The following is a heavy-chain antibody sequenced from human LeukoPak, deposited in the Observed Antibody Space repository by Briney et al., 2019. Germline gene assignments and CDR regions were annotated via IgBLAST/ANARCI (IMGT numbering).Heavy chain of an antibody. J-gene: IGHJ4*02. CDR2: ISYDGSNK. CDR1: GFTFSSYG. Sequence: PGGSLRLSCAASGFTFSSYGMHWVRQAPGKGLEWVAVISYDGSNKYYADSVKGRFTISRDNSKNTLYLQMDSLRPEDTAVYYCAKDWDLVAPIYYFDCWGPGTLVTVSS. CDR3: AKDWDLVAPIYYFDC. D-gene: IGHD5-12*01. V-gene: IGHV3-30*19.